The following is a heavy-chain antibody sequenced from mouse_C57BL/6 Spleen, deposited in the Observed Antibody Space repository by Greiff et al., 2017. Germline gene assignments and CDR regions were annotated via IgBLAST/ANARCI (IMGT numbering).Heavy chain of an antibody. Sequence: QVQLQQPGAELVKPGASVKMSCKASGYTFTSYWITWVKQRPGQGLEWIGDLYPGSGSTNYNEKFKSKATLTVDTSSSTAYMQLSSLTSEDSAVYYCARSGPGTREDYWGQGTTLTVSS. D-gene: IGHD4-1*01. V-gene: IGHV1-55*01. J-gene: IGHJ2*01. CDR3: ARSGPGTREDY. CDR2: LYPGSGST. CDR1: GYTFTSYW.